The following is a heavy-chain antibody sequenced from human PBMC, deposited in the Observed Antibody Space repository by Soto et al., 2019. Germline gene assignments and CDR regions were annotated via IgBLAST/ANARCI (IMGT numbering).Heavy chain of an antibody. CDR3: ASYCSSTSCRDAFDI. CDR2: IYYSGST. Sequence: SETLSLTCTVSGGSISSSSYYWGWIRQPPGKGLEWIGSIYYSGSTYYNPSLKSRVTISVDTSKNQFSLKLSSVTAADTAVYYCASYCSSTSCRDAFDIWGQGTMVTVSS. V-gene: IGHV4-39*01. D-gene: IGHD2-2*01. CDR1: GGSISSSSYY. J-gene: IGHJ3*02.